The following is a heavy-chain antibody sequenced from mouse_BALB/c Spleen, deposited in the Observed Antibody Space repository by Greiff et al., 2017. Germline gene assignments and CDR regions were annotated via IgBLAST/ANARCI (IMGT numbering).Heavy chain of an antibody. CDR3: ARSRNYYFDY. V-gene: IGHV5-17*02. CDR1: GFTFSSFG. Sequence: EVQVVESGGGLVQPGGSRKLSCAASGFTFSSFGMHWVRQAPEKGLEWVAYISSGSSTIYYADTVKGRFTISRDNPKNTLFLQMTSLRSEDTAMYYCARSRNYYFDYWGQGTTLTVSS. J-gene: IGHJ2*01. D-gene: IGHD2-1*01. CDR2: ISSGSSTI.